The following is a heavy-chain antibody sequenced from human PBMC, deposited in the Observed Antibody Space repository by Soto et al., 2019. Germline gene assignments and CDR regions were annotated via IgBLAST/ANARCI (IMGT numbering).Heavy chain of an antibody. Sequence: QVQLVESGGGVVQPGRSLRLSCAASGFTFSSYAMHWVRQAPGKGLEWVAVISYDGNNKYYADSVKCRFTMSRVNSKKTVNLQKNSLRAQNTAVYYCARAPTTVTTAYYFDFWGQGTLVTVSS. CDR1: GFTFSSYA. V-gene: IGHV3-30-3*01. CDR3: ARAPTTVTTAYYFDF. D-gene: IGHD4-17*01. CDR2: ISYDGNNK. J-gene: IGHJ4*02.